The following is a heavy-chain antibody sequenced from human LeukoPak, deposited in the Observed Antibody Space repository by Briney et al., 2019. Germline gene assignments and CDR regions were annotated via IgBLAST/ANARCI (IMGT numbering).Heavy chain of an antibody. CDR2: ISWNSGSI. J-gene: IGHJ3*02. Sequence: TGGSLRLSCAASGFTFDDYAMHWVRQAPGKGLEWVSGISWNSGSIGYADSVKGRFTISRDNAKNSLYLQMNSLRAEDTAVYYCARDREEYCSGGSCQAFDIWGQGTMVTVSS. CDR3: ARDREEYCSGGSCQAFDI. CDR1: GFTFDDYA. D-gene: IGHD2-15*01. V-gene: IGHV3-9*01.